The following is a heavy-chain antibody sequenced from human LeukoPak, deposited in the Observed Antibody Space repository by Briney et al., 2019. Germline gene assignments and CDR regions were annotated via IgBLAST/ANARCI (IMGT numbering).Heavy chain of an antibody. Sequence: SETLSLTCTVSGGSISSSSYYWGWIRQPPGKGLEWIGSIYYSGSTYYNPSLKSRVTISVDTSKNQFSLKLSSVTAADTAVYYCARMPLVAVVAAGFDYWGQGTLVTVSS. CDR2: IYYSGST. V-gene: IGHV4-39*01. D-gene: IGHD2-15*01. CDR3: ARMPLVAVVAAGFDY. J-gene: IGHJ4*02. CDR1: GGSISSSSYY.